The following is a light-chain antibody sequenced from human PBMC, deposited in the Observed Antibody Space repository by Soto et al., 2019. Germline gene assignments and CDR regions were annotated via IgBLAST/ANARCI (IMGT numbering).Light chain of an antibody. CDR3: QSYDSSLSVV. J-gene: IGLJ2*01. CDR1: RSNIGAGYD. Sequence: QSVLTQPPSVSGAPGQRVTISCTGSRSNIGAGYDVHWYQQLPGTAPKVRIYANSNRPSGVPDRFSGSKSGTSASLAITGLQAEDDADYYCQSYDSSLSVVFGGGTKRTVL. V-gene: IGLV1-40*01. CDR2: ANS.